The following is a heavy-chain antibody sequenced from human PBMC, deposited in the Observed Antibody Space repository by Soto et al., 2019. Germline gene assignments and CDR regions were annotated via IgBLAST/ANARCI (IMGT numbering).Heavy chain of an antibody. CDR2: IYSGGST. J-gene: IGHJ4*02. Sequence: EVQLVESGGGLVQPGGSLRLSCAASGFTVSSNYMSWGRQAPGKGLEWVSVIYSGGSTYYADSVKGRFTISRDNSKNTLYLQMNSLRAADTAVYYCARGLYSGWHYFDYWGQGTLVTVSS. CDR1: GFTVSSNY. V-gene: IGHV3-66*01. CDR3: ARGLYSGWHYFDY. D-gene: IGHD5-12*01.